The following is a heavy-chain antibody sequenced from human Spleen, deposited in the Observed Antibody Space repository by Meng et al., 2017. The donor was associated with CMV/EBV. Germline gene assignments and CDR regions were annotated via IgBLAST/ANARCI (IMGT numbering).Heavy chain of an antibody. D-gene: IGHD2-2*01. Sequence: SLKISCAASGFTFDDYAMHWVRQAPGKGLEWVSGISWSSGSIGYADSVKGRFTISRDNAKNSLYPQMNSLRAEDTALYYCAKDLHCSSTSCYNGFDPWGQGTLVTVSS. V-gene: IGHV3-9*01. CDR1: GFTFDDYA. CDR3: AKDLHCSSTSCYNGFDP. J-gene: IGHJ5*02. CDR2: ISWSSGSI.